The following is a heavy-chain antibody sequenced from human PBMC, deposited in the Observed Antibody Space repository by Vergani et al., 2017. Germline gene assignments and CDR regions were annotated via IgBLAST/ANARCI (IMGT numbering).Heavy chain of an antibody. CDR1: GGSISSYY. V-gene: IGHV4-59*01. D-gene: IGHD2-2*01. Sequence: QVQLQESGPGLVKPSETLSLTCTVSGGSISSYYWSWIRQPTGKGLEWIGYIYYSGSTNYNPSLKSRVTISVDTSKNQFSLKLSSVTAEDTAVYYCARESVGYCSSTSCHAFDIWGQGTMVTVSS. J-gene: IGHJ3*02. CDR3: ARESVGYCSSTSCHAFDI. CDR2: IYYSGST.